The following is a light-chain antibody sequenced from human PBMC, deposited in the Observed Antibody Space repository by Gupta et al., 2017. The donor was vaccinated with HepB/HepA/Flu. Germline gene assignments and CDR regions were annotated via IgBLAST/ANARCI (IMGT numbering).Light chain of an antibody. CDR2: DAS. J-gene: IGKJ3*01. V-gene: IGKV1-33*01. Sequence: PSTSASPRAEGAAATCTASNDISNCLAWYQHRPGKAPELIIQDASNLAACVAPSFGGSGSGTDSTFTISRRQPEDVATYYRQHNNTGLLTFGQGTKVDIK. CDR3: QHNNTGLLT. CDR1: NDISNC.